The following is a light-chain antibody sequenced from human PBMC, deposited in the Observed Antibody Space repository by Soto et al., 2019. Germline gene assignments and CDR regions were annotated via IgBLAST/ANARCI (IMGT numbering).Light chain of an antibody. CDR2: GAS. V-gene: IGKV3-20*01. CDR1: QSVSSSY. Sequence: DIVLTHSPGTLSLSPGERATLSCRASQSVSSSYLAWYQHKPGQAPRLLIYGASGRATGIPDRFSGSGSGTDFTLTISILEPEDFAVYYCQQYGSSPPITFGQGTRLEIK. J-gene: IGKJ5*01. CDR3: QQYGSSPPIT.